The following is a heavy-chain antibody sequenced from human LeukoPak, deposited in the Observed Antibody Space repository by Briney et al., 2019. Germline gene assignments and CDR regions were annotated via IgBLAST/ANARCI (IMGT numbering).Heavy chain of an antibody. J-gene: IGHJ4*02. Sequence: SETLSLTCAVYGGSFSGYYWSWIRQPPGKGLEWIGYIDYSGSTNYNPSLKSRVTISVDTSKTQFSLKLSSVTAADTAVYYCANSLGSQFDYWGQGTLVTVSS. CDR2: IDYSGST. D-gene: IGHD3-16*01. V-gene: IGHV4-59*01. CDR1: GGSFSGYY. CDR3: ANSLGSQFDY.